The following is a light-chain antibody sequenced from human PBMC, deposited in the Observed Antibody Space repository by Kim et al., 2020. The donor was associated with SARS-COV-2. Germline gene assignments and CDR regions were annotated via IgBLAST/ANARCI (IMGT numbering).Light chain of an antibody. CDR3: QQYGYSPRG. CDR2: GAS. Sequence: SPGAGPTLSCRPSRGVGGRYLAWYRRKPGRAPRLLVFGASGRATDIQDRFSGGGSGTDFTLTISRLEPEDFAMNNCQQYGYSPRGFGAGTKMGIK. J-gene: IGKJ3*01. CDR1: RGVGGRY. V-gene: IGKV3-20*01.